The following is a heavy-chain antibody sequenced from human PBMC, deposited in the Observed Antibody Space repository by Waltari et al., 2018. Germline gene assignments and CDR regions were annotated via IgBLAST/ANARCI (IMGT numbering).Heavy chain of an antibody. Sequence: QVQLVESGGGVVQPGRSLRLSCAASGFAFRSYGMDWVRQAPGKGLGGVAVRSKEGNDKYYADSVEGRFTVSRDNSKNTLYLQINSLMPEDTAIYYCARVAVPYCGVDCCYTYWGQGTLVTVSS. CDR3: ARVAVPYCGVDCCYTY. V-gene: IGHV3-30-3*01. CDR1: GFAFRSYG. CDR2: RSKEGNDK. J-gene: IGHJ4*02. D-gene: IGHD2-21*01.